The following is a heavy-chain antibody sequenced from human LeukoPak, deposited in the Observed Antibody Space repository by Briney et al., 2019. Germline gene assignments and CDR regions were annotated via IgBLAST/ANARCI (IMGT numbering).Heavy chain of an antibody. D-gene: IGHD4-17*01. CDR3: ARGYGDLPGYYYYMDV. CDR1: GGSISSYY. CDR2: IYTSGST. J-gene: IGHJ6*03. V-gene: IGHV4-4*07. Sequence: PSETLSLTCTVSGGSISSYYWSWLRQPAGKGLEWIGRIYTSGSTNYNPSVKSRVTMSVDTSKNQFSLKLSSVTAADTAVYYCARGYGDLPGYYYYMDVWGKGTTVTVSS.